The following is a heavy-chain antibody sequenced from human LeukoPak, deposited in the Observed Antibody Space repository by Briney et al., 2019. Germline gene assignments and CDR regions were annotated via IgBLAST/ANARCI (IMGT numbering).Heavy chain of an antibody. V-gene: IGHV3-23*01. CDR3: AKAMTGYELDC. Sequence: GGSLRLSCAASGFTFRSYAMSWVRQARGKGLEWVSTISGSGATTYSAGSVKGRFTISRDNSKNTLYLQMNTLRAEDTAIYYCAKAMTGYELDCWGQGTLVTVSS. CDR1: GFTFRSYA. D-gene: IGHD3-9*01. J-gene: IGHJ4*02. CDR2: ISGSGATT.